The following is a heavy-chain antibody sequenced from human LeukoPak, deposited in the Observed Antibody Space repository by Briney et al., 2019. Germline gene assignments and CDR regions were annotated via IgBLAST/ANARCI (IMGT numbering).Heavy chain of an antibody. J-gene: IGHJ4*02. D-gene: IGHD3-10*01. CDR2: ISSSSSYT. CDR3: ARDFYGSGSYYIY. V-gene: IGHV3-11*06. CDR1: GFTFSDYY. Sequence: GGSLRLSCAASGFTFSDYYTSSIRRAPGKGLEWVSYISSSSSYTNYADSVKGRFAISSDNAKNSLYLQMNSLRAEDTAVYYCARDFYGSGSYYIYWGQGTLVTVSS.